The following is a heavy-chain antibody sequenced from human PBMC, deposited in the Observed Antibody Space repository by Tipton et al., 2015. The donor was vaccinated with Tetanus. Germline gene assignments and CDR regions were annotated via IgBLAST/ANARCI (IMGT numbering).Heavy chain of an antibody. Sequence: TLSLTCAVYGGSFSGYYWSWIRQPPGKGLEWIGEINHSGSTNYNPSLKSRVTISVDTSKNQFSLKLSSVTAADTAVYYCAREGAVVAAATPGLYGMDVWDQGTTVTVSS. J-gene: IGHJ6*02. CDR2: INHSGST. D-gene: IGHD2-15*01. V-gene: IGHV4-34*01. CDR3: AREGAVVAAATPGLYGMDV. CDR1: GGSFSGYY.